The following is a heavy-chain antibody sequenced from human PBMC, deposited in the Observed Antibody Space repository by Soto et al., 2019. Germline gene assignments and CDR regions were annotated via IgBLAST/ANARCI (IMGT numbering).Heavy chain of an antibody. CDR3: TTDPQGPNYDILTGESNWFDP. V-gene: IGHV3-15*01. CDR2: IKSKTDGGTT. CDR1: GLAFGVYP. Sequence: PGGSLRLSCAASGLAFGVYPMNWVRQAPGKGLEWVGRIKSKTDGGTTDYAAPVKGRFTISRDDSKNTLYLQMNSLKTEDTAVYYCTTDPQGPNYDILTGESNWFDPWGQGTLVTVSS. D-gene: IGHD3-9*01. J-gene: IGHJ5*02.